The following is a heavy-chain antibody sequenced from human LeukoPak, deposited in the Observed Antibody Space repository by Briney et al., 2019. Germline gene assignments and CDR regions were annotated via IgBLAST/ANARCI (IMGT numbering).Heavy chain of an antibody. CDR1: GFTCSSCW. V-gene: IGHV3-7*01. CDR3: EAPATA. J-gene: IGHJ5*02. Sequence: GGSLRLSCAVSGFTCSSCWMNWVRQAPGKGLEWVATVNKDGTAKFYVDSVKGRFTIFRDNTRSSLDLQMNSLTVEDTAMYYCEAPATAWGQGTLVTVSS. CDR2: VNKDGTAK.